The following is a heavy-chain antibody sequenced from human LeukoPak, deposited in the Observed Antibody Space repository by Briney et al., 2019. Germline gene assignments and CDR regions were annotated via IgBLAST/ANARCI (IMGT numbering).Heavy chain of an antibody. J-gene: IGHJ4*02. CDR1: GYSFTSYC. V-gene: IGHV5-51*01. Sequence: GESLKISCKGSGYSFTSYCIGWVRQMAGKGLEAMEIIYPVDSDARYSPSFQGQVTIPADKSISTAYLQLSSLKASDTAMYYCARHGTPYSSSSNWQYWGQGTLVTVSS. D-gene: IGHD6-6*01. CDR2: IYPVDSDA. CDR3: ARHGTPYSSSSNWQY.